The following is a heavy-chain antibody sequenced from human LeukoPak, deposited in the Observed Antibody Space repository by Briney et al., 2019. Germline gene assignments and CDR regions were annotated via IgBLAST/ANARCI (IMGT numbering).Heavy chain of an antibody. CDR1: GFTFSYYS. CDR2: ISSSSKTI. J-gene: IGHJ4*02. D-gene: IGHD3-10*01. V-gene: IGHV3-48*02. CDR3: ARDHRSGSGSGTQANDY. Sequence: GGSLRLSCAVSGFTFSYYSMNWVRQAPGKGLEWVSYISSSSKTIYYADSVKGRFTISRDNAKKALDLQMNSLRDEDMAVYYCARDHRSGSGSGTQANDYWGQGTLVTVSS.